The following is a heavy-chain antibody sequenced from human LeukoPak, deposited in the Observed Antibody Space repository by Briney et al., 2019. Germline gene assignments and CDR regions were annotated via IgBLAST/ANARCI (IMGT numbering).Heavy chain of an antibody. CDR1: GGSISSGGYS. J-gene: IGHJ5*02. D-gene: IGHD3-10*01. V-gene: IGHV4-30-2*01. CDR3: ARGHYGSGGPGRFDP. Sequence: PSETLSLTCAVSGGSISSGGYSWSWIRQPPGKGLEWIGYIYHSGSTYYNPSLKSRVTISVDKSKNQFSLKLSSVTAADTAVYYCARGHYGSGGPGRFDPWGQGTLVTVSS. CDR2: IYHSGST.